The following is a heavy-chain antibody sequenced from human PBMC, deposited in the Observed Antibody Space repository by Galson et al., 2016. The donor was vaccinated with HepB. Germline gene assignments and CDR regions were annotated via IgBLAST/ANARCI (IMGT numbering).Heavy chain of an antibody. V-gene: IGHV3-23*01. Sequence: SLRLSCAASGFTFGNYVMNWVRQAPGKGLEWVSSISESGGTTHYADSVKGRFTISRDNSKNTLYLQMNSLRAEDTAVYYCAKGRPESGYEQWGQETLVTVSS. CDR2: ISESGGTT. J-gene: IGHJ4*02. CDR1: GFTFGNYV. D-gene: IGHD5-12*01. CDR3: AKGRPESGYEQ.